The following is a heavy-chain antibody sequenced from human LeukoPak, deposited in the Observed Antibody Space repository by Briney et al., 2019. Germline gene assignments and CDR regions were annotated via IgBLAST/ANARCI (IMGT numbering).Heavy chain of an antibody. CDR1: GFIFDDYA. CDR3: ASRFYYYYYMDV. CDR2: ISSSSSYI. Sequence: PGGSLRLSCAASGFIFDDYAMHWVRQVPGKGLEWVSSISSSSSYIYYADSVKGRFTISRDNAKNSLYLQMNSLRAEDTAVYYCASRFYYYYYMDVWGKGTTVTVSS. D-gene: IGHD3-16*01. V-gene: IGHV3-21*01. J-gene: IGHJ6*03.